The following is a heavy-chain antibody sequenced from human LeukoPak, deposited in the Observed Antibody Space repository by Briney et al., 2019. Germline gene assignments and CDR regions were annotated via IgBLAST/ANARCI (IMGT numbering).Heavy chain of an antibody. D-gene: IGHD5-12*01. CDR3: AKVGGYAQRHYYYYYGMDV. CDR1: GFTFSSYA. V-gene: IGHV3-23*01. CDR2: ISGSGGST. J-gene: IGHJ6*02. Sequence: AGGSLRPSCAASGFTFSSYAMSWVRQAPGKGLEWVSAISGSGGSTYYADSVKGRFTISRDNSKNTLYLQMNSLRAEDTAVYYCAKVGGYAQRHYYYYYGMDVWGQGTTVTVSS.